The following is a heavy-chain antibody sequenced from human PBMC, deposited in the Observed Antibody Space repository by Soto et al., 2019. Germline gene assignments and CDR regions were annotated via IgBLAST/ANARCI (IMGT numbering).Heavy chain of an antibody. CDR1: GYTFTGYY. Sequence: ASVKVSCKASGYTFTGYYMHWVRQAPGQGLEWMGWINPNSGGTNYAQKFQGRVTMTRDTSISTAYMELSRLRSDDTAVYYCAREVVAVAGMVGYFDYWGQGTLVTVSS. D-gene: IGHD6-19*01. V-gene: IGHV1-2*02. J-gene: IGHJ4*02. CDR3: AREVVAVAGMVGYFDY. CDR2: INPNSGGT.